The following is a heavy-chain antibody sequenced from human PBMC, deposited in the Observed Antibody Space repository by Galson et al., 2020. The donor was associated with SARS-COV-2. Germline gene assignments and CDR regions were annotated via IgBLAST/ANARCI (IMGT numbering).Heavy chain of an antibody. Sequence: SETLSLTCTVSGGSISSSSYYWGWIRQPPGKGLEWIGNIYYSGSTYYNPSLKSRVTISVDTSKNQFSLKPSSVTAADTAVYYCAREEPMGYSSGYPFDYWGQGTLVTVSS. CDR3: AREEPMGYSSGYPFDY. J-gene: IGHJ4*02. CDR1: GGSISSSSYY. CDR2: IYYSGST. V-gene: IGHV4-39*07. D-gene: IGHD3-22*01.